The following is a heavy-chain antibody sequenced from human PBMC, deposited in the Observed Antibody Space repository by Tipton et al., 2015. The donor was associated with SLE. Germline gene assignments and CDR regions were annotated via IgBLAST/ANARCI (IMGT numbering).Heavy chain of an antibody. D-gene: IGHD1-1*01. Sequence: SLRLSCTASGFTFGACAMYWVRQAPGKGLDWVAVISHDGSNAYYADSVKGRFTIFRDNSKNSLYLQMNSLRAEDTAVYYCARDLEPDAFDMWGQGTTVTVSS. CDR2: ISHDGSNA. CDR3: ARDLEPDAFDM. V-gene: IGHV3-30-3*01. CDR1: GFTFGACA. J-gene: IGHJ3*02.